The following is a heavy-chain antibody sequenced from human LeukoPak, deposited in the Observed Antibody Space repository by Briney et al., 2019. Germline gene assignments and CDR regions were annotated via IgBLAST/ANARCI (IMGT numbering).Heavy chain of an antibody. J-gene: IGHJ4*02. CDR2: ISYDGSNK. V-gene: IGHV3-30*03. CDR3: ARDRNTDFWSGYYTNYFDY. Sequence: GGSLRLSCAASGFTFSSYGMHWVRQAPGKGLEWVAVISYDGSNKYYADSVKGRFTISRDNAKNSLYLQMNSLRAEDTAVYYCARDRNTDFWSGYYTNYFDYWGQGTLVTVSS. D-gene: IGHD3-3*01. CDR1: GFTFSSYG.